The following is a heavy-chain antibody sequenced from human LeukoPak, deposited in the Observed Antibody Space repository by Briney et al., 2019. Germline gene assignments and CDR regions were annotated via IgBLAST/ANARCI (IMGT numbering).Heavy chain of an antibody. J-gene: IGHJ5*02. CDR3: ARTQHLVLRSPLDP. D-gene: IGHD6-13*01. CDR1: GYTFIIYD. CDR2: MNPNSGNT. V-gene: IGHV1-8*01. Sequence: ASVKVSCKASGYTFIIYDINWVRQAPGQGLEWMGWMNPNSGNTGYAQNFQGRITITRNTSISTAYMELSSLRSEDTAVYYCARTQHLVLRSPLDPWGQGTLVTVSS.